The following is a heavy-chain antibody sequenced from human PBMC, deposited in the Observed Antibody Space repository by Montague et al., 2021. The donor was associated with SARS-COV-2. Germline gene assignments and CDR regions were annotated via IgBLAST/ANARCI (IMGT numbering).Heavy chain of an antibody. D-gene: IGHD4/OR15-4a*01. V-gene: IGHV3-30*04. CDR1: GFIFSNFA. J-gene: IGHJ3*01. Sequence: SLRLSCAASGFIFSNFAFHWVRQAPGKGLEWVAIITYDGIDKFYAYSVKGRLTISRDNSKNTLYLLLNSLTPEDTAVYYCARDCVPPDYGDAFDLWGRGTLVTVSS. CDR3: ARDCVPPDYGDAFDL. CDR2: ITYDGIDK.